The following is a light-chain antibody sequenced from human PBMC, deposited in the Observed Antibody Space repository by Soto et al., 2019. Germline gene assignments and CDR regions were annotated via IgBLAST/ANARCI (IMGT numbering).Light chain of an antibody. CDR3: QQRSNWPPEFT. CDR2: DAF. CDR1: QSVSSY. J-gene: IGKJ2*01. V-gene: IGKV3-11*01. Sequence: EIVLTQSPAYLSLAPGEGVTLSCRASQSVSSYLAWYQQKPGQAPRLLIYDAFTRATGIPDRFSGGGSGTDVTLTISSLEPDDSAVYYCQQRSNWPPEFTFGQGTKLEIK.